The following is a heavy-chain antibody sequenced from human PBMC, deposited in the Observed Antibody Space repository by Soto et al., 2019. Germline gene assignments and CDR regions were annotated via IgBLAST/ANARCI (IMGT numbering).Heavy chain of an antibody. J-gene: IGHJ5*02. CDR1: GFTFSSYW. V-gene: IGHV3-7*01. CDR2: IKQDGSEK. D-gene: IGHD3-3*02. CDR3: ARDRTHFWSGNNWLDP. Sequence: HPGGSLRLSCAASGFTFSSYWMSWVRQAPGKGLEWVANIKQDGSEKYYVDSVKGRFTISRDNAKNSLYLQMNSLRAEDTAVYYCARDRTHFWSGNNWLDPWGQGTLVTVSS.